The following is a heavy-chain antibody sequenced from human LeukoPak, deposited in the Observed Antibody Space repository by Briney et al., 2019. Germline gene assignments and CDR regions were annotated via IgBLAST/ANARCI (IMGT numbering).Heavy chain of an antibody. J-gene: IGHJ4*02. CDR2: IYYSGSA. CDR3: ARRGQWLVSPFDY. D-gene: IGHD6-19*01. CDR1: GGSIISSYY. Sequence: SETLSLTCTVSGGSIISSYYWSWIRQPPGKGLEWIGYIYYSGSASYNPSLKSRVSISVDTSKNQFSLKLSSVTAADTAVYYCARRGQWLVSPFDYWGRGTLVTVSS. V-gene: IGHV4-59*08.